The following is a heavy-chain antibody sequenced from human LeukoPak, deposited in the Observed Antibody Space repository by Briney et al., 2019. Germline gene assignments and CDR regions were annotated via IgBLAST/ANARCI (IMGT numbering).Heavy chain of an antibody. CDR1: GGSISSSSYY. Sequence: PSETLSLTCTVSGGSISSSSYYWGWIRQPPGKGLEWIGSIYYSGSTYYNPSLKSRVTISVDTSKNQFSLKLSSVTAADTAVYYCARRPSHGGKIGRSGNYYYYYMDVWGKGTTVTVPS. V-gene: IGHV4-39*01. D-gene: IGHD2-15*01. J-gene: IGHJ6*03. CDR3: ARRPSHGGKIGRSGNYYYYYMDV. CDR2: IYYSGST.